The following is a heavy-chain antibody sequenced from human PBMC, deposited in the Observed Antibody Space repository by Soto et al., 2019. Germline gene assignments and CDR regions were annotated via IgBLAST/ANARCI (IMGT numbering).Heavy chain of an antibody. V-gene: IGHV3-73*01. J-gene: IGHJ6*02. Sequence: GGSLRLSCAASGFTFSGSAMHWVRQASGKGLEWVGRIRSKANSYATAYAASVKGRFTISRDDSKNTVYLQMNSLKTEDTAVYYCTTNPIVGATDYYYYGMDVWGQGTTVTVSS. CDR1: GFTFSGSA. CDR2: IRSKANSYAT. CDR3: TTNPIVGATDYYYYGMDV. D-gene: IGHD1-26*01.